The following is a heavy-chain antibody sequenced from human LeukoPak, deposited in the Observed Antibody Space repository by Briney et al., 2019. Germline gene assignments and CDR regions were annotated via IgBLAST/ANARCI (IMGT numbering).Heavy chain of an antibody. D-gene: IGHD5-12*01. CDR3: ARDGYSGYEGLSWFDP. CDR2: ISAYNGDT. CDR1: GYTFNRHG. Sequence: ASVKVSCKASGYTFNRHGISWARQAPGQGLEWMGWISAYNGDTKYAQKFQGRVTLTIDTSTSTAYTELRSLRSDDTAMYYCARDGYSGYEGLSWFDPWGQGTLVTVSS. V-gene: IGHV1-18*01. J-gene: IGHJ5*02.